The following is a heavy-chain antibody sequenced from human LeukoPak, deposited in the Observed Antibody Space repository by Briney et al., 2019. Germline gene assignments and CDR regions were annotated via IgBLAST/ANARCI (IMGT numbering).Heavy chain of an antibody. D-gene: IGHD6-19*01. CDR3: ARLVSSGFPRSTSMDV. J-gene: IGHJ6*02. CDR2: ISGSGGST. V-gene: IGHV3-23*01. CDR1: GFTFSSYA. Sequence: GGSLRLSCAASGFTFSSYAMSWVRQAPGKGLEWVSAISGSGGSTYYADSVKGRFTISRDNSKNTLYLQMNSLRAEDTAVYYCARLVSSGFPRSTSMDVWGQGTTVTVSS.